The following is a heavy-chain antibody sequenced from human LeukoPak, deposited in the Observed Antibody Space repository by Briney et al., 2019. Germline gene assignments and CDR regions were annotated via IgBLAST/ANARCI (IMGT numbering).Heavy chain of an antibody. CDR1: GGSFSPYY. CDR3: ARENSYYDSNGYYFGSGYFDY. J-gene: IGHJ4*02. V-gene: IGHV4-59*01. D-gene: IGHD3-22*01. CDR2: IYYSGST. Sequence: PSETLSLTCTVSGGSFSPYYWIWIRQPPGKGLEWIGYIYYSGSTNYNPSLQSRVTISVDTSKNQFSLRLSSVTAADTAVYYCARENSYYDSNGYYFGSGYFDYWGQGTLVTVSS.